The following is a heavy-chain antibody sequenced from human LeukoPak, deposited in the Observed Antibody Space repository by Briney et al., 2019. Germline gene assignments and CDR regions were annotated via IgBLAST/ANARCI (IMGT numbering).Heavy chain of an antibody. CDR3: ARAYDSSGYYYALGY. J-gene: IGHJ4*02. D-gene: IGHD3-22*01. CDR1: GFTFNNYA. V-gene: IGHV3-23*01. CDR2: ISGSGGST. Sequence: GGSLRLSCAASGFTFNNYAMNWVRQAPGRGLEWVSVISGSGGSTFYADSVKGRFTVSRDNSKNTLYLQMNSLRAEDTAVYYCARAYDSSGYYYALGYWGQGTLVTVSS.